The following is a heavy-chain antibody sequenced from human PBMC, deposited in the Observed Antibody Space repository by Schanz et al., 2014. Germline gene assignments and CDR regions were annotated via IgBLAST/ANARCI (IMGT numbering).Heavy chain of an antibody. CDR2: IKQDGSAK. Sequence: LVESGGGVVQPGGSLRLCCVASGFTFSRYWMTWVRQAPGKGLEWVANIKQDGSAKNYVDSVKGRFTISRDNPKNSRCLQMNSLRAEDTALYYCARVLGGDEGLDQWGQGTLVTVSS. V-gene: IGHV3-7*01. D-gene: IGHD4-17*01. CDR3: ARVLGGDEGLDQ. J-gene: IGHJ4*02. CDR1: GFTFSRYW.